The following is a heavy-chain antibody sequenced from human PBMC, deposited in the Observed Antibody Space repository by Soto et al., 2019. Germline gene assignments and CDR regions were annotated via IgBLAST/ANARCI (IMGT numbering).Heavy chain of an antibody. D-gene: IGHD6-13*01. CDR2: INTIGSTK. V-gene: IGHV3-11*01. J-gene: IGHJ6*02. CDR1: GFTFSDYY. Sequence: PGGSLRLSCAASGFTFSDYYMTWIRHAPGKGLEWVSYINTIGSTKNYADSMKGRFTISRDNAKNSLYLQMISLRAEDTAVYYCARGGTWGSSSWPGGMDVWGQGTTVTVSS. CDR3: ARGGTWGSSSWPGGMDV.